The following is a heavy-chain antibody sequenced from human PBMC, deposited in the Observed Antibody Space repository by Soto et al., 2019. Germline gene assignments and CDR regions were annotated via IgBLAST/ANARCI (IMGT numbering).Heavy chain of an antibody. CDR2: IYHSGST. D-gene: IGHD4-4*01. Sequence: QLQLQESGSGLVKPSQTLSLTCAVSGGSISRGGYSWSWIRQPPGKGLEWIGYIYHSGSTYYNPSLKSRVTISVDRSKNQFSLKLSSVTAADTAVYYCARVSNPPPNWFDPWGQGTLVTVSS. V-gene: IGHV4-30-2*01. CDR3: ARVSNPPPNWFDP. J-gene: IGHJ5*02. CDR1: GGSISRGGYS.